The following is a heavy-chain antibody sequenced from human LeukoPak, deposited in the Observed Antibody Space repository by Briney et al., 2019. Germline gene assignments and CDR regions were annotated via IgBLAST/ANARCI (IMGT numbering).Heavy chain of an antibody. CDR2: ISAYNGNT. D-gene: IGHD5-18*01. CDR3: ARDTIQLWSYYFDY. Sequence: ASVKVSCKASGYTFTSYGISWVRQAPGQGLEWMGWISAYNGNTNYAQKLQGRVTMTTDTSTSTAYMELRSLRSDDTAVYYCARDTIQLWSYYFDYWGQGTLVTVSS. CDR1: GYTFTSYG. V-gene: IGHV1-18*01. J-gene: IGHJ4*02.